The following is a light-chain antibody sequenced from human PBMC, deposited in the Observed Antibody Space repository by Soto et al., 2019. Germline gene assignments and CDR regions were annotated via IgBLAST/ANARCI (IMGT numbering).Light chain of an antibody. J-gene: IGLJ1*01. V-gene: IGLV1-44*01. CDR3: AAWDDILNGEV. CDR2: INN. CDR1: GSNIGSNT. Sequence: QSALTQPPSASGTPGQRVTISCSGGGSNIGSNTVNWYQHLPGTAPKLLIYINNQRPSGVPDRFSGSKSGTSASLAISGLQSGDEADYYCAAWDDILNGEVFGTGTNVTVL.